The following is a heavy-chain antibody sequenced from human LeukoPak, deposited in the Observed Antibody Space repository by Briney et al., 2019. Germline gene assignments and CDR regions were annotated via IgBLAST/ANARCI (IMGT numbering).Heavy chain of an antibody. J-gene: IGHJ6*03. V-gene: IGHV3-48*03. CDR2: FSSTTGTI. CDR3: ARAGSGWFSNFYYMDV. Sequence: GGSLRLSCAASGFTFSHYEMNWVRQAPGKGLEWVSYFSSTTGTIFYADSVKGRFTISRDNAKSSLYLQMNSLRAEDTAVYYCARAGSGWFSNFYYMDVWGKGTTVTISS. CDR1: GFTFSHYE. D-gene: IGHD6-19*01.